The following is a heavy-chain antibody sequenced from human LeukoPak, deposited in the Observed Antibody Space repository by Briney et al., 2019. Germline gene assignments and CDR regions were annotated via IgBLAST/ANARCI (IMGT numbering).Heavy chain of an antibody. CDR2: IYSGGST. D-gene: IGHD5-18*01. Sequence: GGSLRLSCAASGFTVSSNYMSWVRQAPGKGLEWVSVIYSGGSTYYADSVKGRFTISRDNSKNTLYLQTNSLRAEDTAVYYCARGYSYGLYFDYWGQGTLVTVSS. V-gene: IGHV3-53*01. CDR3: ARGYSYGLYFDY. CDR1: GFTVSSNY. J-gene: IGHJ4*02.